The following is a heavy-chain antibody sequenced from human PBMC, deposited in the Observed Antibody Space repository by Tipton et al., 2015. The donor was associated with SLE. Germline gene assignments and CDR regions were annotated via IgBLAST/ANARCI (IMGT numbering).Heavy chain of an antibody. CDR3: AMTTVTTFDY. V-gene: IGHV4-34*01. CDR1: GGSFSGYY. CDR2: INHSGST. J-gene: IGHJ4*02. Sequence: TLSLTCAVYGGSFSGYYWSWIRQPPGKGLEWIGEINHSGSTNYNPSLKSRVTISVDTSKNQFSLKLSSVTAADTAVYYCAMTTVTTFDYWGQGTLVTVSS. D-gene: IGHD4-11*01.